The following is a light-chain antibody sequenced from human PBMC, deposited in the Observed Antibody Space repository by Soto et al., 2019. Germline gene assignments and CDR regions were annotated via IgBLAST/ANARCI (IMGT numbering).Light chain of an antibody. CDR2: GAS. J-gene: IGKJ2*02. CDR3: QQRRGT. V-gene: IGKV3D-20*02. CDR1: QSVSASY. Sequence: IVLTQSPGTLSLSPGERATLSCRASQSVSASYLAWYQQKPGQAPRLLTYGASSRATGFPDRFSGSGSGTDFTLTISSLEPDDFAVYYCQQRRGTFGQGTKLEIK.